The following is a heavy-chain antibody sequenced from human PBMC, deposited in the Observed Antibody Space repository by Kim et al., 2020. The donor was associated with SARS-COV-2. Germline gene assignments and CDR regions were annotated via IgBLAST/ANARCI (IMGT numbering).Heavy chain of an antibody. V-gene: IGHV4-61*02. CDR1: GGSISSGSYY. CDR2: IYTSGST. CDR3: ARDREYQLLHLYVYWYFDL. D-gene: IGHD2-2*01. J-gene: IGHJ2*01. Sequence: SETLSLTCTVSGGSISSGSYYWSWIRQPAGKGLEWIGRIYTSGSTNYNPSLKSRVTISVDTSKNQFSLKLSSVTAADTAVYYCARDREYQLLHLYVYWYFDLWGRGTLVTVSS.